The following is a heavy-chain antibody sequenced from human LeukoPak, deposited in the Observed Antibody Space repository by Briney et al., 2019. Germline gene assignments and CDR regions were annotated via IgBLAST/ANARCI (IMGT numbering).Heavy chain of an antibody. CDR2: IKRETDGGTI. J-gene: IGHJ1*01. Sequence: GGSLRLSCAASGFTLNNAWMSWVRQAPGKGLEWLGRIKRETDGGTIDYAAPVKGRFIISRDDSRNTLYLQMDSLKIEDTAVYYCTTDRYYDNSELQFQHWGQGTLVTVSS. D-gene: IGHD3-22*01. CDR3: TTDRYYDNSELQFQH. CDR1: GFTLNNAW. V-gene: IGHV3-15*01.